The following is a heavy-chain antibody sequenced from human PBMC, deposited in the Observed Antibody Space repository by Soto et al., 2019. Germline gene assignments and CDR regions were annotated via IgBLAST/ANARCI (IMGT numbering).Heavy chain of an antibody. CDR1: GYTFTSYA. CDR3: AREPPNYSNYPGTNWFDP. CDR2: INAGNGNT. J-gene: IGHJ5*02. D-gene: IGHD4-4*01. Sequence: QVQLVQSGAEVKKPGASVKVSCKASGYTFTSYAMHWVRQAPGQMLEWMGWINAGNGNTKDSQKFQGRVTITRDTSASTAYMELSSLRSEDTAVYYCAREPPNYSNYPGTNWFDPWGQGTLVTVSS. V-gene: IGHV1-3*01.